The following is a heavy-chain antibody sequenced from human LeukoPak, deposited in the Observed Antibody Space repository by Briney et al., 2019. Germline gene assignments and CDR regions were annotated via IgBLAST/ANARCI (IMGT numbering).Heavy chain of an antibody. Sequence: GGSLSHSCAASGFTLSSYWMTWVRQAPGKGLEWVAKIKYDGSEKDYMDSVKDRFTISRDNAKNSLYLQMNSLRAEDTAVYYCARDIEAAGLFLDYWGQGTLVTVSS. CDR2: IKYDGSEK. CDR3: ARDIEAAGLFLDY. V-gene: IGHV3-7*01. J-gene: IGHJ4*02. D-gene: IGHD6-13*01. CDR1: GFTLSSYW.